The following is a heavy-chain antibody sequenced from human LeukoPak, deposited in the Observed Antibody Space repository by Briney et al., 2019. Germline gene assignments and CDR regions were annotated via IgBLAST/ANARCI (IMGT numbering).Heavy chain of an antibody. D-gene: IGHD6-13*01. CDR1: GFTFSSYE. CDR3: AREYRIAAAGHFDY. CDR2: ISSSGSTR. V-gene: IGHV3-48*03. J-gene: IGHJ4*02. Sequence: GGSLRLSCAASGFTFSSYEMNWVRQAPGKGLEWISYISSSGSTRYYADSMKGRFTISRDNAKNSLCLQMNSLRAEDTAVYYCAREYRIAAAGHFDYWGQGTLVTVSS.